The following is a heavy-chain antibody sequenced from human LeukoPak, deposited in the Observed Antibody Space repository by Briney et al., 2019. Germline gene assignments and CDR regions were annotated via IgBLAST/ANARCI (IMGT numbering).Heavy chain of an antibody. D-gene: IGHD1-14*01. CDR1: GASISSGRNY. CDR2: IYYSGST. V-gene: IGHV4-61*05. Sequence: SETLALTCNVSGASISSGRNYWGWIRQPPGKGLEWIGYIYYSGSTNYNPSLKSRVTISVDTSKNQFSLKLSSVTAADTAVYYCARRTGRRGAFDIWGQGTMVTVSS. CDR3: ARRTGRRGAFDI. J-gene: IGHJ3*02.